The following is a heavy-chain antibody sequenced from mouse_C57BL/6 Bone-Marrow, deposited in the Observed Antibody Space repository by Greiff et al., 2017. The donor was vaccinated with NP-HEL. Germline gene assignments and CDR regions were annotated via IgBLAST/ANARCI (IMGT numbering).Heavy chain of an antibody. CDR1: EYEFPSHD. Sequence: EVKLMESGGGLVQPGESLKLPCESNEYEFPSHDMSWVRKTPEKRLELVAAINSDGGSTYYPATMERRFIISSDNTKKTLYLQMSSLRSEDTALYYCARHNDYYGYFGYWGQGATLTVSS. J-gene: IGHJ2*01. V-gene: IGHV5-2*01. CDR3: ARHNDYYGYFGY. D-gene: IGHD1-1*01. CDR2: INSDGGST.